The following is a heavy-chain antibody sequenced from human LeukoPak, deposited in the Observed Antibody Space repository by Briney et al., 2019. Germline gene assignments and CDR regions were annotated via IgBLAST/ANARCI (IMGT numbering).Heavy chain of an antibody. D-gene: IGHD2-8*01. V-gene: IGHV4-34*01. J-gene: IGHJ5*02. CDR1: GGSFSGYY. CDR3: XXXXXXTIVXXXYGNWFDP. CDR2: INHSGST. Sequence: SETLSLTCAVYGGSFSGYYWSWIRQPPGKGLEWIGEINHSGSTHYNPSLKSRVTISVDTSKNQFSLRLSSGTAADTAGYDFXXXXXXTIVXXXYGNWFDPWXQGTLVTVSS.